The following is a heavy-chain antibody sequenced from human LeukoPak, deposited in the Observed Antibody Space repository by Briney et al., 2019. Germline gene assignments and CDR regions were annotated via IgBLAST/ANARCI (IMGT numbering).Heavy chain of an antibody. J-gene: IGHJ3*01. CDR2: ILGSGGST. CDR1: GFTFSYNA. D-gene: IGHD3-10*01. CDR3: AKSWDAFDF. V-gene: IGHV3-23*01. Sequence: GGSLRLSSAASGFTFSYNAMAWVRQAPGKGLEWVSGILGSGGSTYYADAVKGRFTISRDNSKNTLYLQMNTLRAEDTAVYYCAKSWDAFDFWGQGTMVTVSS.